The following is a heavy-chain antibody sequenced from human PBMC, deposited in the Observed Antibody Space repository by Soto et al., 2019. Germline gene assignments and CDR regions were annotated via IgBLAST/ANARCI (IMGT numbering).Heavy chain of an antibody. CDR2: IDPSDSYT. J-gene: IGHJ4*02. CDR3: ARHLYYSGSYYFDY. Sequence: GESLKISCEGSGYSFTNYWISWVRQVPGKGLEWMGRIDPSDSYTSYSPSFQGHVTISADKSITTAYLQWSSLKASDTAMYYCARHLYYSGSYYFDYWGQGTLVTVSS. CDR1: GYSFTNYW. D-gene: IGHD5-12*01. V-gene: IGHV5-10-1*01.